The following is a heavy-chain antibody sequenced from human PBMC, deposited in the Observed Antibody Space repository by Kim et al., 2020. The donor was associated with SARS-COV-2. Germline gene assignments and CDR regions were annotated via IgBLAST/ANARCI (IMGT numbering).Heavy chain of an antibody. CDR2: IYYSGST. J-gene: IGHJ4*02. CDR3: AGVVTIFGVVTTSDY. V-gene: IGHV4-31*03. Sequence: SETLSLTCTVSGGSISSGGYYWSWIRQHPGKGLEWIGYIYYSGSTYYNLSLKSRVTISVDTSKNQFSLKLSSMTAADTVVYYCAGVVTIFGVVTTSDYWGQGTRVTVSA. D-gene: IGHD3-3*01. CDR1: GGSISSGGYY.